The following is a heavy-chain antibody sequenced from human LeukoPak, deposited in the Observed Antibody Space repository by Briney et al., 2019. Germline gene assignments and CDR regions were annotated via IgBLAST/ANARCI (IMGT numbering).Heavy chain of an antibody. CDR3: ARVRMVHGRFDP. J-gene: IGHJ5*02. V-gene: IGHV3-21*01. CDR2: ISSSSSYI. D-gene: IGHD1-1*01. CDR1: GFTFSSYS. Sequence: GGSLRLSCAASGFTFSSYSMNWARQAPGKGLEWVSSISSSSSYIYYADSVKGRFTISRDNAKNSLYLQMNSLRAEDTAVYYCARVRMVHGRFDPWGQGTLVTVSS.